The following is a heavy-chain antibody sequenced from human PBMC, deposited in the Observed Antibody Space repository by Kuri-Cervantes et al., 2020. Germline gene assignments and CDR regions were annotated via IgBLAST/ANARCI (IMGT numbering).Heavy chain of an antibody. J-gene: IGHJ4*02. CDR3: ARDLGSYSNKPSSY. Sequence: GGSLRLSCPASGFTFSNFGMHWVRQAPGKGLEWVAFIRYDGSNKYYADSVKGRFTISRDNSKNTLYLQMNSLRDEDTAVYYCARDLGSYSNKPSSYWGQGTLVTVSS. V-gene: IGHV3-30*02. D-gene: IGHD4-11*01. CDR2: IRYDGSNK. CDR1: GFTFSNFG.